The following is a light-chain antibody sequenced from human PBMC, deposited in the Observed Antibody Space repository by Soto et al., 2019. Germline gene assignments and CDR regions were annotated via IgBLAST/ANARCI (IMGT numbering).Light chain of an antibody. V-gene: IGKV3-15*01. J-gene: IGKJ1*01. Sequence: EIVMTQSPATLSVSPGERATLSCRASHSVGSDLAWYQQKPGQAPRLLIYGASTRASGIPARLSGNESGTESTLTISSLHSEDFAVDYCQQYTNWLTFGQGTKVEI. CDR3: QQYTNWLT. CDR2: GAS. CDR1: HSVGSD.